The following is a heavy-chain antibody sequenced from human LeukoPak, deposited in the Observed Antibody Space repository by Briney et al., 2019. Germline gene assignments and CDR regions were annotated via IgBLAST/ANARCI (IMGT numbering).Heavy chain of an antibody. CDR2: IWYDGSNK. D-gene: IGHD1-26*01. CDR3: ASRQSKWEYFDY. CDR1: GFTFSSYG. V-gene: IGHV3-33*01. J-gene: IGHJ4*02. Sequence: PGGSLRLSCAASGFTFSSYGMHWVRQAPGKGLEWVEVIWYDGSNKYYADSVKGRFTISRDNSKNTLYLQMNSLRAEDTAVYYCASRQSKWEYFDYWGQGTLVTVSS.